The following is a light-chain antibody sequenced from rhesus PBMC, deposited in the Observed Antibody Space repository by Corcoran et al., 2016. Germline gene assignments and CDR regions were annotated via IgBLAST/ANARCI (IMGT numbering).Light chain of an antibody. Sequence: DIQMTQSPSSLSASVGDTVTITCRASQSISSWLDWYQQKPGKAPKLLIYKASSLQSGVPSRFSGSGSGTDCTLTINSLQPEDFATYYCLQYSSSPLTFGGGTKVEIK. CDR1: QSISSW. CDR2: KAS. V-gene: IGKV1-22*01. CDR3: LQYSSSPLT. J-gene: IGKJ4*01.